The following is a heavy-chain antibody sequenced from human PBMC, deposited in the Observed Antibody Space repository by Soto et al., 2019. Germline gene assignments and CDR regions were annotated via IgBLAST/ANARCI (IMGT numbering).Heavy chain of an antibody. V-gene: IGHV3-23*01. J-gene: IGHJ4*02. CDR2: ISGSGGST. CDR1: GFTFSSYA. Sequence: GGSLRLSCAASGFTFSSYAMSWVRQAPGKGLEWVSAISGSGGSTYYADSVKGRFTISRDNSKNTLYLQMNSLRAEDTAVYYCAKVLDYGDSKYYFDYWGQGTLVTVSS. D-gene: IGHD4-17*01. CDR3: AKVLDYGDSKYYFDY.